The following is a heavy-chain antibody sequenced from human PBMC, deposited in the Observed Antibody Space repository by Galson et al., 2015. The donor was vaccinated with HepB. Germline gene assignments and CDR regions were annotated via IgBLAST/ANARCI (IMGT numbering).Heavy chain of an antibody. V-gene: IGHV1-24*01. CDR2: FDPEDGET. D-gene: IGHD1-26*01. Sequence: SVKVSCKVSGYTLTELSMHWVRQAPGKGLEWMGGFDPEDGETIYAQKFQGRVTMTEDTSTDTAYMELSSLRSEDTAVYYCAIKPQSPDSGSYYLVEYFQHWGQGTLVTVSS. J-gene: IGHJ1*01. CDR3: AIKPQSPDSGSYYLVEYFQH. CDR1: GYTLTELS.